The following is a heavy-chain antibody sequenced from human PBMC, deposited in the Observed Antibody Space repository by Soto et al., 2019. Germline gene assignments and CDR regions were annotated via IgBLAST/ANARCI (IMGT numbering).Heavy chain of an antibody. J-gene: IGHJ5*01. V-gene: IGHV3-23*01. Sequence: EEELLESGGGLVQPGGSLRLSCAASGFRFSSYAMSWVRQAPGKGLEWVSLISGPGSTTYYAASVKGRFTISRDNSKNTLNLQMNSLRAEDTAIYYCAKGFYAGKSNWFESWGQGTLVTVSS. CDR1: GFRFSSYA. D-gene: IGHD4-17*01. CDR2: ISGPGSTT. CDR3: AKGFYAGKSNWFES.